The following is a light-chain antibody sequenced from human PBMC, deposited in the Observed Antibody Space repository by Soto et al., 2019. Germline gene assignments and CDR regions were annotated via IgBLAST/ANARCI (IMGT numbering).Light chain of an antibody. V-gene: IGLV2-14*01. CDR1: SSDVGSYDY. CDR2: EVS. CDR3: NSYTTSTTYV. Sequence: QSALTQPASVSGSPGQSISISCTGTSSDVGSYDYVSWYQQHPGKAPKLIIQEVSYRPSGVSNRFSGSKPGNTASLTISGLQAEDEADYYCNSYTTSTTYVFGTGTKVTVL. J-gene: IGLJ1*01.